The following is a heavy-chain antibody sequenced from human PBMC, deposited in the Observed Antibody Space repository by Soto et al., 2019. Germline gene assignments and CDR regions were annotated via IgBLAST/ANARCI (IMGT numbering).Heavy chain of an antibody. D-gene: IGHD3-16*01. CDR1: GFTFSSYA. J-gene: IGHJ6*03. Sequence: GGSLRLSCAASGFTFSSYAMSWVRQAPGKGLEWVSAISGSGGSTYYADSVKGRFTISRDNSKNTLYLQMNSLRAEDTAVYYCAKTLRPSSIMTLYYYYYYMDVWGKGTTVTVSS. CDR3: AKTLRPSSIMTLYYYYYYMDV. V-gene: IGHV3-23*01. CDR2: ISGSGGST.